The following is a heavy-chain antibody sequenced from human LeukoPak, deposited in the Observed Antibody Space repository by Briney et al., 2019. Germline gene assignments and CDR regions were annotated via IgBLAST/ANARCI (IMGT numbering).Heavy chain of an antibody. CDR1: GGSISSSSYN. Sequence: SETLSLTRTVSGGSISSSSYNWGWIRQPPGKGLEWIGSIFYSGSTYYSPSLKSRVTISVDTSMNQFSLKLSSVTAADTAVYYCASGHFGGPYCSGATCFKNWFDPWGQGTLVTVSS. CDR2: IFYSGST. V-gene: IGHV4-39*01. CDR3: ASGHFGGPYCSGATCFKNWFDP. D-gene: IGHD2-15*01. J-gene: IGHJ5*02.